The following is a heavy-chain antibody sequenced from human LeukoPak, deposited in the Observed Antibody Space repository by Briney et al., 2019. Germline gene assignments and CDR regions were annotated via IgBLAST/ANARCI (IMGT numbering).Heavy chain of an antibody. Sequence: GGTLRLSCAASGFTFNNAWVSWLRKAPGKGLEWVGRIKSKTDGGTTDYAAPVKGRFTISRDDSKNALYLQMNSMKTEETAVYYCTTAPQYYYDSSGGKDYWGQETLVTVSS. D-gene: IGHD3-22*01. CDR3: TTAPQYYYDSSGGKDY. CDR1: GFTFNNAW. J-gene: IGHJ4*02. CDR2: IKSKTDGGTT. V-gene: IGHV3-15*01.